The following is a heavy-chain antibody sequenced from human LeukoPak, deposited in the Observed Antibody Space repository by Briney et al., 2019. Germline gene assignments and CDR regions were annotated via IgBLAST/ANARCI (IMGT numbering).Heavy chain of an antibody. CDR1: GGSFSGYY. D-gene: IGHD3-9*01. J-gene: IGHJ6*02. CDR2: INHSGST. Sequence: SETLSLTCAVYGGSFSGYYWSWIRQPPGKGLEWIGEINHSGSTNYNPSLKSRVTISVDTSKNQFSLKLSSVTAADTAVYYCARGDYDILTLPYYYYGMDVWGQGTTVTVSS. CDR3: ARGDYDILTLPYYYYGMDV. V-gene: IGHV4-34*01.